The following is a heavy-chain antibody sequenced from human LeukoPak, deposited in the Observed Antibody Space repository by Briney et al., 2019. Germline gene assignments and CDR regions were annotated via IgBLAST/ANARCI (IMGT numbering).Heavy chain of an antibody. V-gene: IGHV1-69*05. J-gene: IGHJ4*02. CDR1: GGTFSSYA. CDR3: ARSSRYYDSSGLQAYYFDY. D-gene: IGHD3-22*01. CDR2: IIPIFGTA. Sequence: GASVKVSCKASGGTFSSYAISWVRQAPGQGLEWMGGIIPIFGTANYAQKFQGRVTITTDESTSTAYMELSSLRSEDTAVYYCARSSRYYDSSGLQAYYFDYWGQGTLVTVSS.